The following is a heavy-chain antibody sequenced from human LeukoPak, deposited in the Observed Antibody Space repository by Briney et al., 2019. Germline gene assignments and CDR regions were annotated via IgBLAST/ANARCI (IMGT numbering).Heavy chain of an antibody. J-gene: IGHJ4*02. CDR2: IYSSGST. D-gene: IGHD6-19*01. Sequence: PSETLSLTCTVSGGSISSYYWSWIRQPAGKGLEWIGRIYSSGSTSYNPSLKSRVTMSVDTSKNQFSLKLRSVTAADTAVYYCARDLDSSGWCNFDYWGQGTLVTVSS. V-gene: IGHV4-4*07. CDR3: ARDLDSSGWCNFDY. CDR1: GGSISSYY.